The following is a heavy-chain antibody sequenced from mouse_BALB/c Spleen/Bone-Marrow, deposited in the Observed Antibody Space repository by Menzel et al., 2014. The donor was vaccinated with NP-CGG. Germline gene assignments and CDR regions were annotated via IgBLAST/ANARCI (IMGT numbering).Heavy chain of an antibody. D-gene: IGHD4-1*01. J-gene: IGHJ3*01. Sequence: VQLQQSGPDLVKPSQSLSLTCTVTGYSITSGYSWNWIRQFPGNKLEWMGYIHYSGSTNYNPSLKSRISITRDTSKNQFFLQLNSVTTEDTATYYCASALGGAYWGQGTLVTVSA. CDR2: IHYSGST. CDR3: ASALGGAY. V-gene: IGHV3-1*02. CDR1: GYSITSGYS.